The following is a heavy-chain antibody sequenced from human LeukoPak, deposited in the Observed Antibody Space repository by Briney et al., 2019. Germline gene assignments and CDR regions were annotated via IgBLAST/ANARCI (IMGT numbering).Heavy chain of an antibody. Sequence: GGSLRLSCAVSGFTFSSYSMNWVRQAPGKGLEWVSSISSSSSYIYYADSVKGRFTISRDNAKNSLYLQMNSLRAEDTAVYYCARDYGDYASFDAFDIWGQGTMVTVSS. D-gene: IGHD4-17*01. CDR3: ARDYGDYASFDAFDI. V-gene: IGHV3-21*01. J-gene: IGHJ3*02. CDR2: ISSSSSYI. CDR1: GFTFSSYS.